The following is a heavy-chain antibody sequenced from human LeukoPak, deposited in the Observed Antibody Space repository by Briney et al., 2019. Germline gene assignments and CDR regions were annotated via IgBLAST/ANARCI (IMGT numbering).Heavy chain of an antibody. CDR3: ARHDSSGYYSHFDY. D-gene: IGHD3-22*01. J-gene: IGHJ4*02. CDR2: IYSGGST. V-gene: IGHV3-66*04. CDR1: GFTVSSNY. Sequence: GGSLRLSCAASGFTVSSNYMSWVRQAPGKGLEWVSVIYSGGSTYYADSVKGRFTISGDNSKNTLYLQMNSLRAEDTAVYYCARHDSSGYYSHFDYWGQGTLVTVSS.